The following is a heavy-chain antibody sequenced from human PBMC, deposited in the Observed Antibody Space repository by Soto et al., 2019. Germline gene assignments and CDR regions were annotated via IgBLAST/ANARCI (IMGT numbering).Heavy chain of an antibody. CDR1: GFICSSYD. CDR3: AKATATSGGAFEI. V-gene: IGHV3-23*01. CDR2: ILVGGST. Sequence: GGSLRLSCAVSGFICSSYDMSWVRQAPGKGLEWVSTILVGGSTHYEDSVKGRFTISRDTSKSTVYLQMNSLTAGDTAFYYCAKATATSGGAFEIYGQGTMVTVS. D-gene: IGHD1-1*01. J-gene: IGHJ3*02.